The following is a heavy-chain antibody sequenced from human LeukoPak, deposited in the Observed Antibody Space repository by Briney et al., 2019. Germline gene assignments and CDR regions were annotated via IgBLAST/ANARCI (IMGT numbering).Heavy chain of an antibody. CDR2: IYHSGST. CDR3: ARFRGITMGREDPYFDL. D-gene: IGHD3-10*01. J-gene: IGHJ2*01. Sequence: QASETLSLTCAVSGGSISSGGYSWSWIRQPPGKGLGWIGYIYHSGSTYYNPSLKSRVTISVDRSKNQFSLKLSSVTAAETAVYYCARFRGITMGREDPYFDLWGRGTQVTVSS. CDR1: GGSISSGGYS. V-gene: IGHV4-30-2*02.